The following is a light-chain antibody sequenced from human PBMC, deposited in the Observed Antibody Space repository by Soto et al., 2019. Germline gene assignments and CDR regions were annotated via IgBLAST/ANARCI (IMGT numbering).Light chain of an antibody. CDR1: SSNIGSNY. V-gene: IGLV1-51*01. CDR2: DNN. CDR3: GTWDSSLGGVI. J-gene: IGLJ2*01. Sequence: QSVLTQPPSVSAAPGQKVSISCSGSSSNIGSNYVSWYQHLPGTAPRLLIYDNNKRPSGIPDRFSGSKSRTSATLGITGLQTGDEADYYCGTWDSSLGGVIFGGGTKVTVL.